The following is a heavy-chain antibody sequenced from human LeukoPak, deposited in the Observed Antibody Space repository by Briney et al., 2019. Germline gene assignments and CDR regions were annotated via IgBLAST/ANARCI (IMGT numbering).Heavy chain of an antibody. J-gene: IGHJ4*02. CDR2: ISAYNGNT. CDR1: GYTFTSYG. V-gene: IGHV1-18*01. D-gene: IGHD3-16*02. Sequence: ASVKVSCKASGYTFTSYGISWVRQAPGQGLEWMGWISAYNGNTNYAQKLQGRVTMTTDTSTSTAYMELRSLRSDDTAVYYCARDRSLGLGELSLYLGYWGQGTLVTVSS. CDR3: ARDRSLGLGELSLYLGY.